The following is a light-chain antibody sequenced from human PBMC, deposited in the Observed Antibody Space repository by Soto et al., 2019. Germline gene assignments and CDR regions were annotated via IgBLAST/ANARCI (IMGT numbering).Light chain of an antibody. CDR3: QQCNNWPTYT. J-gene: IGKJ2*01. CDR2: GAS. V-gene: IGKV3-15*01. CDR1: QSVSSN. Sequence: EIVMTQSPATLSVSPGERATLSCRASQSVSSNLAWYQQKPGQAPRLLIYGASTRATGIPARFSGSGSGTEFTLTISSLQSEDFAIDYCQQCNNWPTYTFGQGTKLEIK.